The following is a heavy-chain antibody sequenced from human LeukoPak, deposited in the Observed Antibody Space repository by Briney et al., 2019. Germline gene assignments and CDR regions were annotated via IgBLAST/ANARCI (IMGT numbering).Heavy chain of an antibody. CDR2: FYPEDGET. CDR3: ATTSFYGDYEIWCMDV. V-gene: IGHV1-24*01. J-gene: IGHJ6*02. Sequence: ASVTVSCKVSGYTLTELSMHWVRQAPGKGLEWMGGFYPEDGETIYAQKFQGRVTMTEDTSTDTAYMELSSLRSEDTAVYYCATTSFYGDYEIWCMDVWGQGTTVTVSS. CDR1: GYTLTELS. D-gene: IGHD4-17*01.